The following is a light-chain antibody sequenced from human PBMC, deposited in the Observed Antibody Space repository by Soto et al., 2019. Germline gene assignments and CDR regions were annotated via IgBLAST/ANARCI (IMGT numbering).Light chain of an antibody. V-gene: IGKV1-8*01. CDR3: QQYYTYPQA. Sequence: AIRMTQSPSSLSASTGDRVTITCRASQGISSYLAWYQQKPGKAPKLLIYAASTLQSGVPSRFSGSGSRTDFTLTISCVQSEDFANYYCQQYYTYPQAFGQGTKLEIK. J-gene: IGKJ2*01. CDR1: QGISSY. CDR2: AAS.